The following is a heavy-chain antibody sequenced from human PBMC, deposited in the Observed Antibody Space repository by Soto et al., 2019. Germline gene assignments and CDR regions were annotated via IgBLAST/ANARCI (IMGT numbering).Heavy chain of an antibody. CDR1: GGSISSGDYY. V-gene: IGHV4-30-4*01. Sequence: SETLSLTCTVSGGSISSGDYYWSWIRQPPGKGLEWIGYIYYSGSTYYNPSLKSRVTISVDTSKNQFSLKLSSVTAADTAVYYCARDISDYYDSSGGLVFDYWGQGTLVTVS. CDR2: IYYSGST. J-gene: IGHJ4*02. CDR3: ARDISDYYDSSGGLVFDY. D-gene: IGHD3-22*01.